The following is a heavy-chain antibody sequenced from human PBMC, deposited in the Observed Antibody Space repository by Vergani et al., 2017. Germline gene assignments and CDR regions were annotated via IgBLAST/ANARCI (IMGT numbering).Heavy chain of an antibody. CDR3: ARGSLGYSSGWYWLDY. CDR2: IIPILGTA. V-gene: IGHV1-69*11. D-gene: IGHD6-19*01. Sequence: QVQLVQSGAEVKKPGSSVKVSCKASGGTFSSYAISWVRQAPGQGLEWMGRIIPILGTANYAQKFQGRVTITADEPTSTAYMELSSLRSEDTSVYYCARGSLGYSSGWYWLDYWGQGTLVTVSS. J-gene: IGHJ4*02. CDR1: GGTFSSYA.